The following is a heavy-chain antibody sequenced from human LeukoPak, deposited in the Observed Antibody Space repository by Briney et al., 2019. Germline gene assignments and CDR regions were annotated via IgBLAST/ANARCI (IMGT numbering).Heavy chain of an antibody. D-gene: IGHD4-17*01. CDR3: ARSNHDYGDLFWNWYFDL. Sequence: PSETLSLTCAVSGYSISSGYYWGWIRQPPGKGLEWIGSIYHSGSTHYNPSLKSRVTISVDTSKNQFSLKLSSVTAADTAVYYCARSNHDYGDLFWNWYFDLWGRGTLVTDSS. V-gene: IGHV4-38-2*01. CDR1: GYSISSGYY. CDR2: IYHSGST. J-gene: IGHJ2*01.